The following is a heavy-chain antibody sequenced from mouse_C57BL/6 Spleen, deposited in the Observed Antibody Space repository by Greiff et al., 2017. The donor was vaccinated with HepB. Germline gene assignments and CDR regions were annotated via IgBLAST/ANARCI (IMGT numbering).Heavy chain of an antibody. CDR1: GYAFSSYW. J-gene: IGHJ4*01. CDR2: IYPGDGDT. D-gene: IGHD1-1*01. Sequence: VKLQESGAELVKPGASVKISCKASGYAFSSYWMNWVKQRPGKGLEWIGQIYPGDGDTNYNGKFKGKATLTADKSSSTAYMQLSSLTSEDSAVYFCARSYYGSSPYAMDYWGQGTSVTVSS. CDR3: ARSYYGSSPYAMDY. V-gene: IGHV1-80*01.